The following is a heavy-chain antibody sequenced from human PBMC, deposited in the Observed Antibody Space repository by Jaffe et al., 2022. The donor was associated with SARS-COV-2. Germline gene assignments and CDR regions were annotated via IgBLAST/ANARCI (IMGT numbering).Heavy chain of an antibody. CDR3: ARFWVEMATMGGDY. Sequence: QVQLVQSGAEVKKPGASVKVSCKASGYTFTSYAMHWVRQAPGQRLEWMGWINAGNGNTKYSQKFQGRVTITRDTSASTAYMELSSLRSEDTAVYYCARFWVEMATMGGDYWGQGTLVTVSS. D-gene: IGHD5-12*01. V-gene: IGHV1-3*01. CDR2: INAGNGNT. J-gene: IGHJ4*02. CDR1: GYTFTSYA.